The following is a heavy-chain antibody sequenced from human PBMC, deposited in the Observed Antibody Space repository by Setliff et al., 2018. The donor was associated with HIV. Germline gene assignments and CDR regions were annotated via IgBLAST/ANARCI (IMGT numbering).Heavy chain of an antibody. V-gene: IGHV4-4*08. CDR1: GGSISSYY. Sequence: SETLSLTCTVSGGSISSYYWSWIRQPPGKGLEWIGYIYTSGSTNYNPSLKGRVTISVDTSENQFSLKLTSVTAADTAMYFCARDATSEGYMDVWGKGTTVTVSS. CDR2: IYTSGST. J-gene: IGHJ6*03. CDR3: ARDATSEGYMDV.